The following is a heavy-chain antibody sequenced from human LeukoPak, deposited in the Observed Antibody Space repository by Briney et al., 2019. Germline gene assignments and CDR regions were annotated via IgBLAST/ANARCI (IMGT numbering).Heavy chain of an antibody. CDR3: ARSTANYYDSSGYYYWFDP. J-gene: IGHJ5*02. CDR1: GGTFSSYA. Sequence: SVKVSCKASGGTFSSYAISWVRQAPGQGLEWMGRIIPIFGTANYAQKFQGRVTITTDESTSTAYMELSSLRSEDTAVYYCARSTANYYDSSGYYYWFDPWGQGTLVTASS. CDR2: IIPIFGTA. D-gene: IGHD3-22*01. V-gene: IGHV1-69*05.